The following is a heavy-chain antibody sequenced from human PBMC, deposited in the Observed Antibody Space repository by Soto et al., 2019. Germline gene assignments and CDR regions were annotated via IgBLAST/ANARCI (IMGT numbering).Heavy chain of an antibody. V-gene: IGHV1-46*01. Sequence: ASVKVSCKASGYTFTSYYMHWVRQAPGQGLEWMGIINPSGGSTSYAQKFQGRVTMTRDTSTSTVYMELSSLRSEDTAVYYCAKASGRVRGVIISRYDYWGQGTLVTVSS. D-gene: IGHD3-10*01. CDR3: AKASGRVRGVIISRYDY. CDR1: GYTFTSYY. CDR2: INPSGGST. J-gene: IGHJ4*02.